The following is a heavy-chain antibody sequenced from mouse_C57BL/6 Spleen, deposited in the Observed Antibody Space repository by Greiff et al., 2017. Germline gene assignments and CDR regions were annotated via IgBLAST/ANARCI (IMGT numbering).Heavy chain of an antibody. J-gene: IGHJ2*01. Sequence: VKLMESGAELVRPGTSVKMSCKASGYTFTNYWIGWAKQRPGHGLEWIGDIYPGGGYTNYNEKFKGKATLTADKSSSTAYMQFSSLTSEDSAIYYCASDYGNYWGQGTTLTVSS. V-gene: IGHV1-63*01. CDR3: ASDYGNY. D-gene: IGHD1-1*02. CDR1: GYTFTNYW. CDR2: IYPGGGYT.